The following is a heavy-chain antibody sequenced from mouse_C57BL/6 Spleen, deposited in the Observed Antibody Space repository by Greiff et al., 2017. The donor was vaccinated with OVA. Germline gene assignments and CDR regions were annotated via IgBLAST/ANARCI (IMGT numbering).Heavy chain of an antibody. V-gene: IGHV1-69*01. J-gene: IGHJ3*01. CDR3: ARSGDYPFAY. D-gene: IGHD2-4*01. Sequence: QVQLQQSGAELVMPGASVKLSCKASGYTFTSYWMHWVKQRPGQGLEWIGEIDPSDSYTNYNQKFKGKSTLTVDKSSSTAYMQLSSLTSEDSAVYYCARSGDYPFAYWGQGTLVTVSA. CDR1: GYTFTSYW. CDR2: IDPSDSYT.